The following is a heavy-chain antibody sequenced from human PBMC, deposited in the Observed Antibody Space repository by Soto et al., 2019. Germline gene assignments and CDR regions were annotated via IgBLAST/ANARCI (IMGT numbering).Heavy chain of an antibody. J-gene: IGHJ4*02. CDR3: ARGPCGGDCYPPDS. CDR1: GGSIKSGDYY. CDR2: IYYSANT. D-gene: IGHD2-21*02. Sequence: QVQLQESGPGLVKPSQTLSLTCTVSGGSIKSGDYYWTWIRQPPGKGLEFIGYIYYSANTSYNPSLKSPVPISVATSKNHLSLKLSSVTAADTAVYYCARGPCGGDCYPPDSWGQGTLVTVSS. V-gene: IGHV4-30-4*01.